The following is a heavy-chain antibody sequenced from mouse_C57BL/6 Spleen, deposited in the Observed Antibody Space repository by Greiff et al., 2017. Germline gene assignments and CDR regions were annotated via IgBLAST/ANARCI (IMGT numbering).Heavy chain of an antibody. D-gene: IGHD2-4*01. J-gene: IGHJ1*03. CDR3: ARRDYDGIWYFDV. Sequence: QVQLQQSGPELVKPGASVKISCKASGYAFSSSWMNWVKQRPGKGLEWIGRIYPGDGDTNYNGKFKGKATLTADKSSSTAYMQLSSLTSEDSAVXFCARRDYDGIWYFDVWGTGTTVTVSS. V-gene: IGHV1-82*01. CDR1: GYAFSSSW. CDR2: IYPGDGDT.